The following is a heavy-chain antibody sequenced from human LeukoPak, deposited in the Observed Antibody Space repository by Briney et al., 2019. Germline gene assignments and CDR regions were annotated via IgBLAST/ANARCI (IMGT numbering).Heavy chain of an antibody. Sequence: GGSLRLSCAASGFTFSSYSMNWVRQAPGKGLEWVALISYDGSNKYYADSVKGRFTISRDSSKNTLYLQMNSLRAEDAAVYYCAKDWDPGYYDSSGSYPDYWGQGTLVTVSS. CDR3: AKDWDPGYYDSSGSYPDY. V-gene: IGHV3-30*18. CDR1: GFTFSSYS. J-gene: IGHJ4*02. CDR2: ISYDGSNK. D-gene: IGHD3-22*01.